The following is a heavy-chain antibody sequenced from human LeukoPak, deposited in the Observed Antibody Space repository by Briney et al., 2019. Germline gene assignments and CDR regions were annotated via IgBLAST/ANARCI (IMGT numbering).Heavy chain of an antibody. V-gene: IGHV3-21*01. CDR1: GLTFSTYG. D-gene: IGHD3-10*01. CDR2: INYDSSDI. CDR3: ARDYRSMVRGVTIFDP. Sequence: GGSLRLSCAASGLTFSTYGMNWVRQAPGKGLEWVSSINYDSSDIYYADSLKGRFTISRDNAKNSLFLQMNSLRAEDTAVYYCARDYRSMVRGVTIFDPWGQGTLVTVSS. J-gene: IGHJ5*02.